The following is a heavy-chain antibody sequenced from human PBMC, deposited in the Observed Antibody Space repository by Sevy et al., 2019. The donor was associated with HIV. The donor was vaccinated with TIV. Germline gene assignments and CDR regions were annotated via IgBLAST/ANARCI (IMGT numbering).Heavy chain of an antibody. CDR2: IYGNNST. D-gene: IGHD6-19*01. J-gene: IGHJ4*02. CDR3: ARGEQWLSFNY. V-gene: IGHV3-53*01. Sequence: GGSLRLSCAASGFNISSNYLSWVRQAPGKGLGWVPVIYGNNSTYYADFVKGRFTISRDNSKNTLYLQMNSLRVEDTAIYYCARGEQWLSFNYWGQGTLVTVSS. CDR1: GFNISSNY.